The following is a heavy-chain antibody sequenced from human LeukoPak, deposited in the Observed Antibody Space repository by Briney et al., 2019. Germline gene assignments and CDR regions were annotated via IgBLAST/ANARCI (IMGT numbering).Heavy chain of an antibody. J-gene: IGHJ4*02. CDR1: GGSITSYY. CDR2: IYYSGSA. V-gene: IGHV4-59*01. Sequence: PSETLSLTCTVSGGSITSYYWNWIRQPPGKGLEWIGYIYYSGSADYNPSLKSRVTISVDTSKNQFSLKLSSVTAADTAVYYCARDKVPRDYWGQGTLVTVFS. D-gene: IGHD2-2*01. CDR3: ARDKVPRDY.